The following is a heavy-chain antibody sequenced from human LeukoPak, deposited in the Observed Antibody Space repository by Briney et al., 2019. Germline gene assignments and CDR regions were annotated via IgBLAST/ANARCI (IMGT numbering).Heavy chain of an antibody. V-gene: IGHV3-9*01. Sequence: PGRSLRLSCAASGFTFDDYAMHWVRPAPGKGLKWVSGISWNSGSIGYADSVKGRFTISRDNAKNSLYLQMNSLRAEDTALYYCAKGQIAAADSNWFDPWGQGTLVTVSS. CDR1: GFTFDDYA. CDR3: AKGQIAAADSNWFDP. J-gene: IGHJ5*02. D-gene: IGHD6-13*01. CDR2: ISWNSGSI.